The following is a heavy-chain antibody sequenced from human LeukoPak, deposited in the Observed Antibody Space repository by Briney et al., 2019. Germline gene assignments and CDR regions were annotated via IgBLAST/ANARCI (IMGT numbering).Heavy chain of an antibody. Sequence: VSVKVSCKASGYTFTSYGISWVRQAPGQGLEWMGWISAYNGNTNYAQKLQGRVTMTTDTSTSTAYMELRSLRSDDTAVYYCYVLRFWEWLDVWVDYWGQGTLVTVSS. D-gene: IGHD3-3*01. CDR3: YVLRFWEWLDVWVDY. J-gene: IGHJ4*02. CDR1: GYTFTSYG. V-gene: IGHV1-18*01. CDR2: ISAYNGNT.